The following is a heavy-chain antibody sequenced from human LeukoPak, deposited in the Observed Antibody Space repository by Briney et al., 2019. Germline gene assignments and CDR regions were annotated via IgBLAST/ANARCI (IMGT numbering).Heavy chain of an antibody. CDR1: GYTFTGYY. D-gene: IGHD2-2*01. V-gene: IGHV1-2*02. CDR2: INPNSGGT. J-gene: IGHJ3*02. Sequence: ASVKVSCKASGYTFTGYYIHWVRQAPGQGLEWMGWINPNSGGTNYAQKFLGRVTMTRDTSIRTASMELSRLRFDDTAVYYCARGADAIFDIWGQGTMVTVSS. CDR3: ARGADAIFDI.